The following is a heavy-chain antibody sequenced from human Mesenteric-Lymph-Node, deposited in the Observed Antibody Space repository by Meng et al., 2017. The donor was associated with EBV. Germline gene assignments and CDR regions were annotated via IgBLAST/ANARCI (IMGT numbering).Heavy chain of an antibody. D-gene: IGHD2-2*01. CDR3: ARESGHTNR. J-gene: IGHJ5*02. V-gene: IGHV4-39*01. CDR2: IYYSGST. Sequence: LHQSGSGLVKPSATTSVTCTVSGGSISSSSYYWGWTRQPPGKGLEWIGSIYYSGSTYYNPSLKSRVTISVDTSKNQFSLKLSSVTAADTAVYYCARESGHTNRWGQGTLVTVSS. CDR1: GGSISSSSYY.